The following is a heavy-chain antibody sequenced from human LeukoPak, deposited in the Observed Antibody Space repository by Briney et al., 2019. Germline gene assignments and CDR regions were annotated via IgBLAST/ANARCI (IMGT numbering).Heavy chain of an antibody. Sequence: GGSLRLPCAASGFTFNNYAMSWVRQAPGKGLEWVSTISGSDDNTYYADSVKGRFTISRDISKNTLYLQMNSLRADDTAVYYCANDFDHWGQGTLVTVSS. CDR2: ISGSDDNT. J-gene: IGHJ4*02. V-gene: IGHV3-23*01. CDR1: GFTFNNYA. CDR3: ANDFDH.